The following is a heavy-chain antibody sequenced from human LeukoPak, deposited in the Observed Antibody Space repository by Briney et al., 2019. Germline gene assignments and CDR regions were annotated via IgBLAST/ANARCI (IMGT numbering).Heavy chain of an antibody. CDR3: ARGVLITGTTRLFDS. CDR1: GGSITSYY. D-gene: IGHD1-7*01. J-gene: IGHJ4*02. Sequence: PSETLSLTCTVSGGSITSYYWSWIRQPPGKGLEWMGYIYYSGSTNYNPSLKSRVTISVDTSKNQFSLKLSSVAAADTAVYYCARGVLITGTTRLFDSWGQGTLVTVSS. CDR2: IYYSGST. V-gene: IGHV4-59*01.